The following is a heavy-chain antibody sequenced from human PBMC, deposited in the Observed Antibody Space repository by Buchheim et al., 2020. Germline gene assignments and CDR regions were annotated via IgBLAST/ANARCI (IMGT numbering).Heavy chain of an antibody. CDR2: INPNSGGT. J-gene: IGHJ6*02. Sequence: QVQLVQSGAEVKKPGASVKVSCKASGYTFTGYYMHWVRQAPGQGLEWMGWINPNSGGTNYAQKFQGWVTMTRDTSISTAYMELSRLRSDETAVYYCAGEQGYCSGGSCYSDYGMDVWGQGTT. V-gene: IGHV1-2*04. D-gene: IGHD2-15*01. CDR3: AGEQGYCSGGSCYSDYGMDV. CDR1: GYTFTGYY.